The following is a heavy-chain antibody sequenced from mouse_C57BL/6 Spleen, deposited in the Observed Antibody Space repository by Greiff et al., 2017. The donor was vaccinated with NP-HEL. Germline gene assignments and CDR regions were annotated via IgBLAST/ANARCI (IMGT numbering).Heavy chain of an antibody. CDR2: ISSGGSYT. Sequence: VQLKESGGDLVKPGGSLKLSCAASGFTFSSYGMSWVRQTPDKRLEWVATISSGGSYTYYPDSVKGRFTISRDNAKNTLYLQMSSLKSEDTAMYYCARGDSSYAMDYWGQGTSVTVSS. J-gene: IGHJ4*01. D-gene: IGHD1-1*01. CDR1: GFTFSSYG. V-gene: IGHV5-6*01. CDR3: ARGDSSYAMDY.